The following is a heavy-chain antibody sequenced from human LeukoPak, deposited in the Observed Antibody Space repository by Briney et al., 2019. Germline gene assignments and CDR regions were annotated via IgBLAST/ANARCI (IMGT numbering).Heavy chain of an antibody. CDR2: MSSSGTYT. Sequence: GGSLRLSCAASGFTFGDYYMSWIRQAPGKGLEWVSYMSSSGTYTNYADSVKGRFTISRDNAKNSLYLQMNSLRAEDTAVYYCARDGAADAFDIWGQGTMVTVSS. D-gene: IGHD6-13*01. J-gene: IGHJ3*02. CDR3: ARDGAADAFDI. V-gene: IGHV3-11*05. CDR1: GFTFGDYY.